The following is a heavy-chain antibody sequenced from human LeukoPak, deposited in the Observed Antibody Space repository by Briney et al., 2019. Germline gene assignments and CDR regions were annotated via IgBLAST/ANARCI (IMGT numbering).Heavy chain of an antibody. CDR3: TKGTDYMDV. CDR2: ISGSGGST. CDR1: GFTFSSYA. V-gene: IGHV3-23*01. Sequence: PGGSLRPSCAASGFTFSSYAMSWVREAPGKGLEWVSAISGSGGSTYYADSVKGRFTISRDNSKNTLYLQMNSLRAEDTAVYYCTKGTDYMDVWGKGTTVTVSS. D-gene: IGHD2-2*01. J-gene: IGHJ6*03.